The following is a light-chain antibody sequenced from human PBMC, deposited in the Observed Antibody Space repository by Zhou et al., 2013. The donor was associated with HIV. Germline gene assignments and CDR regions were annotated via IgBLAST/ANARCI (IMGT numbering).Light chain of an antibody. V-gene: IGKV3D-15*03. CDR1: QSVSRN. CDR3: QHYNNWPIT. J-gene: IGKJ5*01. Sequence: EVLLTQSPATLSLSPGERATLSCRASQSVSRNLAWYQQKPGQAPRLLIYGASIRATGIPARFSGSASGTEFTLTISILQSEDFAVYYCQHYNNWPITFGQGTRLEI. CDR2: GAS.